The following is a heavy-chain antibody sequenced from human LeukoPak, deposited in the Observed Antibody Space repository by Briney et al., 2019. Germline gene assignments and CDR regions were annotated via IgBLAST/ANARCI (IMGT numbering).Heavy chain of an antibody. V-gene: IGHV3-21*01. CDR3: ARWEESDAFDI. CDR1: GFSLSSYS. D-gene: IGHD1-26*01. CDR2: ISSSSIDI. J-gene: IGHJ3*02. Sequence: GGSLRLSCAASGFSLSSYSMKWVRQAPGKGLEWVSSISSSSIDIYYADSVKGRFTISRDNAKNSLYLQMNSLRAEDTALYYCARWEESDAFDIWGQGTMVTVSS.